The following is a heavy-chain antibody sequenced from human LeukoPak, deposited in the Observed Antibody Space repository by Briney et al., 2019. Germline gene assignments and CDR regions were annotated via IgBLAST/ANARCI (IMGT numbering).Heavy chain of an antibody. CDR2: ISGSGGYT. CDR3: AGFTHSPQFDP. Sequence: GGSLRLSCAASGFTFSSYAMSWVRQAPGKGLEWVSSISGSGGYTYYADSVRGRFTISRDNAKNTLYLQMNSLRAEDTAVYYCAGFTHSPQFDPWGQGTLVTVS. J-gene: IGHJ5*02. V-gene: IGHV3-23*01. D-gene: IGHD2-21*01. CDR1: GFTFSSYA.